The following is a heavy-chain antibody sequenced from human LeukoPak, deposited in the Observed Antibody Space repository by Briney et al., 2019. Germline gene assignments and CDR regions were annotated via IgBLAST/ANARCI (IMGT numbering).Heavy chain of an antibody. D-gene: IGHD6-19*01. J-gene: IGHJ4*02. CDR2: IYYSGST. CDR3: ARDSGGWYFDFDY. CDR1: GGSISSYY. Sequence: SETLSLTCTVSGGSISSYYWSWIRQPPGKGLEWIGYIYYSGSTNYNPPLKSRVTISVDTSKNQFSLKLSSVTAADTAVYYCARDSGGWYFDFDYWGQGTLVTVSS. V-gene: IGHV4-59*01.